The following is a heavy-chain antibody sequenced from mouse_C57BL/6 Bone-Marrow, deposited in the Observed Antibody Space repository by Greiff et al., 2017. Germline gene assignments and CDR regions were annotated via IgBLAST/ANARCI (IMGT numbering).Heavy chain of an antibody. J-gene: IGHJ1*03. Sequence: VHVKQSGPELVKPGASVKISCKASGYSFTDYNMNWVKQSNGKSLEWIGVINPNYGTTSYNQKFKGKATLTVDQSSSTAYMQLNSLTSEDSAVYYCARGGWLLRWYFYVWGTGTTVTVSS. V-gene: IGHV1-39*01. CDR3: ARGGWLLRWYFYV. CDR1: GYSFTDYN. CDR2: INPNYGTT. D-gene: IGHD2-3*01.